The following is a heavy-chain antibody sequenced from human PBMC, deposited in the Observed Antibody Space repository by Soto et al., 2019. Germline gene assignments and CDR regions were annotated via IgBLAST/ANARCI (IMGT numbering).Heavy chain of an antibody. V-gene: IGHV6-1*01. CDR3: ARELPIFGVVIFYGMDV. CDR2: TYYRSKWYN. CDR1: GDSVSSNSAA. D-gene: IGHD3-3*01. J-gene: IGHJ6*02. Sequence: QTLSLTCAISGDSVSSNSAAWNWIRQSPSRGLEWLGRTYYRSKWYNDYAVSVKSRITINPDTSKNQFSLQLNSVTPEDTAVYYCARELPIFGVVIFYGMDVWGQGTTVTVSS.